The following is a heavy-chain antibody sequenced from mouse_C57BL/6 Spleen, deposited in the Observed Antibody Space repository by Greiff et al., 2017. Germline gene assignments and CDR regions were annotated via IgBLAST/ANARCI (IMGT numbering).Heavy chain of an antibody. D-gene: IGHD1-1*01. J-gene: IGHJ3*01. Sequence: EVKVEESGPGLVKPSQSLSLTCSVTGYSITSGYYWNWIRQFPGNKLEWMGYISYDGSNNYNPSLKNRISITRDTSKNQFFLKLNSVTTEDTATYYCARDHYGSSPAWFAYWGQGTLVTVSA. CDR1: GYSITSGYY. V-gene: IGHV3-6*01. CDR2: ISYDGSN. CDR3: ARDHYGSSPAWFAY.